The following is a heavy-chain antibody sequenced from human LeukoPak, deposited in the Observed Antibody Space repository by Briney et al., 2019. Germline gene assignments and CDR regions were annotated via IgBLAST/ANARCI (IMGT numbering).Heavy chain of an antibody. J-gene: IGHJ3*01. CDR3: ARSSYSSSSSV. V-gene: IGHV3-7*03. CDR1: GFTFSGFW. CDR2: INSDGSEG. D-gene: IGHD6-6*01. Sequence: GGSLRLSCAVSGFTFSGFWMSWSRQAPGKGLEWVASINSDGSEGYYADVVKGRFTISRDNAKNSLYLQINSLRAENTAVYYCARSSYSSSSSVWGQGTMVTVSS.